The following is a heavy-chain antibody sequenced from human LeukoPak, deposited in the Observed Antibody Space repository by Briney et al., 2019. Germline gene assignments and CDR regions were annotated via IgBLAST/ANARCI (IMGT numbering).Heavy chain of an antibody. V-gene: IGHV4-4*07. CDR3: ARDFVLEPWYFDL. J-gene: IGHJ2*01. CDR2: IYTSGST. D-gene: IGHD1-1*01. CDR1: GGSISSYY. Sequence: PSETLSLTCTVSGGSISSYYWSWIRQPAGKGLEWIGRIYTSGSTNYNPSPKSRVTMSVDTSKNQFSLKLSSVTAADTAVYYCARDFVLEPWYFDLWGRGTLVTVSS.